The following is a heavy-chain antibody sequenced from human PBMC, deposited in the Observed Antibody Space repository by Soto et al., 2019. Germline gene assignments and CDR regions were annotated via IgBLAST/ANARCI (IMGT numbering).Heavy chain of an antibody. Sequence: GALRVSGTASVFTFSTYIMTWVRQAPGKGLEWVSSIGRTSSYMYYADSVKGRFTVSRDNARNSLYLQLSSLRAEDTAVYYCARSQDLRYWGQGTPVTVSS. J-gene: IGHJ4*02. CDR2: IGRTSSYM. CDR1: VFTFSTYI. D-gene: IGHD1-20*01. V-gene: IGHV3-21*01. CDR3: ARSQDLRY.